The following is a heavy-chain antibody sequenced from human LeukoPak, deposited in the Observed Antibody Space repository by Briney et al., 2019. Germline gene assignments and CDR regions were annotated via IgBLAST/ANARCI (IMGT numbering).Heavy chain of an antibody. D-gene: IGHD4-17*01. CDR1: GYSFTSYD. J-gene: IGHJ4*02. CDR2: MNPHSGNT. CDR3: ARWSTVTNEDVFDY. Sequence: ASVKVSCKASGYSFTSYDINWVRQATGQGLEWMGWMNPHSGNTGYAQKFQGRVTITADESTSTAYMELSSLRSEDTAVYYCARWSTVTNEDVFDYWGQGTLVTVSS. V-gene: IGHV1-8*01.